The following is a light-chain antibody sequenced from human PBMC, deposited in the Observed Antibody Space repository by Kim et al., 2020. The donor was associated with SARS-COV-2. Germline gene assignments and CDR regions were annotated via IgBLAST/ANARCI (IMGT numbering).Light chain of an antibody. CDR2: DAF. CDR1: QSVSSY. J-gene: IGKJ4*01. CDR3: QQRSNWPPLT. Sequence: SQGARATLSGRASQSVSSYLAWYQQKPGQAPRLLIYDAFNRATGIPARFSGSGSGTDFTLTISSLEPEDFAVYYCQQRSNWPPLTFGGGTKVDIK. V-gene: IGKV3-11*01.